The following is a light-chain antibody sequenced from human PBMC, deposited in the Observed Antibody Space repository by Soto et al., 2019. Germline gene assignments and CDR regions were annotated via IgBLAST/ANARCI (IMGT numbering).Light chain of an antibody. J-gene: IGLJ1*01. V-gene: IGLV2-14*01. CDR1: SSDVGNYKY. Sequence: QSALTQPASVSGSPGQSITISCTGTSSDVGNYKYVSRYQQHPGKAPKLMIYEVSNRPSGVSNRFSGSKSGNTASLTISGLQAEDETDYYCFSYTSSDTYVFGTGTKVTVL. CDR2: EVS. CDR3: FSYTSSDTYV.